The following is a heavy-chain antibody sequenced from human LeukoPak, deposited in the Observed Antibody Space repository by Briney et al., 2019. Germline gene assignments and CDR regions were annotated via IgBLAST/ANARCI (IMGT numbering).Heavy chain of an antibody. CDR1: GESGFTFHHYA. CDR3: TKDKRGYDRFFDY. CDR2: IGGGGGDI. Sequence: GGSLRLSCVASGESGFTFHHYAFSWVRQAPGKGLEWISVIGGGGGDIYYADSVKGRFTISRDNFKNTLYLEMNSLRTEDTAVYYCTKDKRGYDRFFDYGGQGPLVTVPS. V-gene: IGHV3-23*01. J-gene: IGHJ4*02. D-gene: IGHD3-3*01.